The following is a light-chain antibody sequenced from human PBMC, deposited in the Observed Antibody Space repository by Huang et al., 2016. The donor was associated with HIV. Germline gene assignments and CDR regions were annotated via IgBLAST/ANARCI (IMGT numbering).Light chain of an antibody. CDR3: HQYGGSPWT. V-gene: IGKV3-20*01. J-gene: IGKJ1*01. CDR1: QTLSSNY. Sequence: EGVLTQSPGTLSLSPGEGATLSCRASQTLSSNYLAWYQQRPGQAPRLLIYGASTRAPGIPDRVSGSGSGTDFTLTITRLEPEDFAVYYCHQYGGSPWTFGQGTKVEIK. CDR2: GAS.